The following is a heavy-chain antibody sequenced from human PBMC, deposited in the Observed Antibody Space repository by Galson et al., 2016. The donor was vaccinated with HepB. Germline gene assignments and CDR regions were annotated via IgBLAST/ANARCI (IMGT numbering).Heavy chain of an antibody. CDR1: GGSISSSHW. Sequence: SETLSLTCDVSGGSISSSHWWNWVRQPQGKGLEWIGEIYHTGRTNCNPSLKSRVTISVDKTKNQVSLRLSSVTAADTAVYYCARGYTSGWSSFGLDLWGQGTLVAVSS. CDR2: IYHTGRT. J-gene: IGHJ5*02. V-gene: IGHV4-4*02. CDR3: ARGYTSGWSSFGLDL. D-gene: IGHD6-19*01.